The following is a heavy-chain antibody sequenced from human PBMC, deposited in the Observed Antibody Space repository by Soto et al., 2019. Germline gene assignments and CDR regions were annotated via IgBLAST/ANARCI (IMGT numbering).Heavy chain of an antibody. CDR1: GFTFSSYW. CDR3: ARHDSSGYYYYFDY. Sequence: PGGSLRLSCAASGFTFSSYWMSWVRQAPGKGLEWVANIKQDGSEKYYVDSVKGRFTISRDNAKNSLYLQMNSLRAEDTAVYYCARHDSSGYYYYFDYWGQGTLVTVSS. CDR2: IKQDGSEK. J-gene: IGHJ4*02. V-gene: IGHV3-7*02. D-gene: IGHD3-22*01.